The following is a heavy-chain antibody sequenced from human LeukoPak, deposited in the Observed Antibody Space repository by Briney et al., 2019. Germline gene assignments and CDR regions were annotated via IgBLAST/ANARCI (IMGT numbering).Heavy chain of an antibody. CDR1: GFTFSYYY. CDR2: IPSTSSYT. CDR3: ARAANTAAGTPTLAIDY. J-gene: IGHJ4*02. V-gene: IGHV3-11*05. Sequence: GGSLRLSCVASGFTFSYYYMSWIRQAPGKGLEWVSYIPSTSSYTSYADSVKGRFTISRDNAKNSLYLQMNSLRAEDTAVYYCARAANTAAGTPTLAIDYWGQGTLVTVSS. D-gene: IGHD6-13*01.